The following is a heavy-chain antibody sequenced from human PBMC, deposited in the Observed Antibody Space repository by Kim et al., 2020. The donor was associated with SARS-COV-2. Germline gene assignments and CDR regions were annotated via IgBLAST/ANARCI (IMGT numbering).Heavy chain of an antibody. CDR2: IIPIFGTA. CDR3: ASLADPNYYDSSGALNY. CDR1: GGTFSSYA. Sequence: SVKVSCKASGGTFSSYAISWVRQAPGQGLEWMGGIIPIFGTANYAQKFQGRVTITADESTSTAYMELSSLRSEDTAVYYCASLADPNYYDSSGALNYWGQGTLVTVSS. V-gene: IGHV1-69*13. D-gene: IGHD3-22*01. J-gene: IGHJ4*02.